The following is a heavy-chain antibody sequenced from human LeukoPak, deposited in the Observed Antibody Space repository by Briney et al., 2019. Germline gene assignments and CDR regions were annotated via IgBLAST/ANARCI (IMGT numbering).Heavy chain of an antibody. D-gene: IGHD6-19*01. CDR3: ARSWAAVAPPDYYMDV. CDR1: GGSISISSSSYY. V-gene: IGHV4-39*07. CDR2: YTSGST. Sequence: SETLSLTCTVSGGSISISSSSYYWGWIRQPPGKGLDWIGYTSGSTNYNPSLKSRVTMSVDTSKNQFSLKLSSVTAADTAVYYCARSWAAVAPPDYYMDVWGKGTTVTISS. J-gene: IGHJ6*03.